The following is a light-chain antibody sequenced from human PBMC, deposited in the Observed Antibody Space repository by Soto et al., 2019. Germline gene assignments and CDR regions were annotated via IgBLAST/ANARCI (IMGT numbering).Light chain of an antibody. CDR1: QSVSRR. Sequence: DIQMTQSPSTLSASVGDRITIPCRASQSVSRRLAWFQQKPGKAPKLLIYDASSLESGVPSRFSGSGSGTEFTLTISSLQPDDFATYYCQQYNSLFGQGTKVDIK. J-gene: IGKJ1*01. V-gene: IGKV1-5*01. CDR3: QQYNSL. CDR2: DAS.